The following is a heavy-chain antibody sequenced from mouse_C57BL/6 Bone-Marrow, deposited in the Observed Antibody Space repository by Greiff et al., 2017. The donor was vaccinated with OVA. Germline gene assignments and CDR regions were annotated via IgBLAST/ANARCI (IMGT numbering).Heavy chain of an antibody. CDR2: ISNGGGST. J-gene: IGHJ4*01. CDR3: ARRGYAMDY. Sequence: EVNLVESGGGLVQPGGSLKLSCAASGFTFSDYYMYWVRQTPEKRLEWVAYISNGGGSTYYPDTVKGRFTISRDNAKNTLYLQMRRLKSEDTAMYYCARRGYAMDYWGQGTSVTVSS. CDR1: GFTFSDYY. V-gene: IGHV5-12*01.